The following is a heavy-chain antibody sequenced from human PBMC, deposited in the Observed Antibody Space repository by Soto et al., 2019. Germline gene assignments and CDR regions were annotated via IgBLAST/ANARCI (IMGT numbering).Heavy chain of an antibody. D-gene: IGHD1-26*01. CDR1: GYTFTSYD. Sequence: QVQLVQSGAEVKKPGASVKVSCKASGYTFTSYDINWVRQATGQGLEWMGWMNPNSGNTGYAQKFQGRVTMTRNTSISTSYLELCSLRSEYTAVYYGARVMGGASYLDYWGQGTLVTVSS. CDR3: ARVMGGASYLDY. CDR2: MNPNSGNT. J-gene: IGHJ4*02. V-gene: IGHV1-8*01.